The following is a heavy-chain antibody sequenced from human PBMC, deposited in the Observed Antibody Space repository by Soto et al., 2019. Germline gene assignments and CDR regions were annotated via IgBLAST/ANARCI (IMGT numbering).Heavy chain of an antibody. CDR2: TKPDGSEK. Sequence: RDWCGAADVTSGGSGMSWVRQAPGKGLEWLANTKPDGSEKHYVDSVKGRFTISRDNAENSLFLQMNSLRVDDTATDYCMRDVISGTTWGKGALVTVSS. J-gene: IGHJ4*02. V-gene: IGHV3-7*01. CDR3: MRDVISGTT. CDR1: DVTSGGSG. D-gene: IGHD1-20*01.